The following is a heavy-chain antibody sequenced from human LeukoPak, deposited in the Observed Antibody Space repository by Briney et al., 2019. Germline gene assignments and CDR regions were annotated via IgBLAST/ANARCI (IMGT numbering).Heavy chain of an antibody. CDR3: ARGRRGSWELLPPPLFDY. CDR2: IYYSGST. J-gene: IGHJ4*02. D-gene: IGHD1-26*01. V-gene: IGHV4-59*01. Sequence: SETLSLTCTVSGDSISSYYWSWIRQPPGKGLEWIGYIYYSGSTKYNPSLKSRVTISVDTSKNQFSLKLNSVTAADTAMYYCARGRRGSWELLPPPLFDYWGQGTLVTVSS. CDR1: GDSISSYY.